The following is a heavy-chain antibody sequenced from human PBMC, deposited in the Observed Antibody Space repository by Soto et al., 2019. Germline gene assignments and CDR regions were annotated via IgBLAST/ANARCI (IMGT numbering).Heavy chain of an antibody. J-gene: IGHJ3*01. D-gene: IGHD4-4*01. CDR1: GGSISSSSYY. CDR3: ASLDYSNYRD. V-gene: IGHV4-39*01. Sequence: QLQLQESGPGLVKPSETLSLTCTVSGGSISSSSYYWGWIRQPPGKGLEWIGSTYYSGSTYYNPSLKSRVPISVDTSKNQFSLKLSSVTAADTAVYYCASLDYSNYRDWGQGTMVTVSS. CDR2: TYYSGST.